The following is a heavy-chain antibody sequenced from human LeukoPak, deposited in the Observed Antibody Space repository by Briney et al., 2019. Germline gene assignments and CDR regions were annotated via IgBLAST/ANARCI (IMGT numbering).Heavy chain of an antibody. D-gene: IGHD3-10*01. CDR1: GGSISSGSYY. V-gene: IGHV4-61*02. CDR3: ARGSSGAGANYYYYYMDV. CDR2: VFTTGST. Sequence: SQTLSLTCTVSGGSISSGSYYWSWIRQTAGKGLEWIGIVFTTGSTNYNRSLKSRSSISVDKSKNQLLLKLNSVTAADTAVYYCARGSSGAGANYYYYYMDVWGKGTTVTISS. J-gene: IGHJ6*03.